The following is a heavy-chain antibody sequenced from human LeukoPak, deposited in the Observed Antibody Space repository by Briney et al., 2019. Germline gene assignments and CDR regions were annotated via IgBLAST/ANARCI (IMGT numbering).Heavy chain of an antibody. CDR1: GYTFTSYY. J-gene: IGHJ6*03. D-gene: IGHD3-3*01. CDR2: INPSGGST. Sequence: GASVKVSCKASGYTFTSYYMHWVRQAPGQGLEWMGIINPSGGSTSYAQKFQGRVTMTRDMSTSTVYMELSSLRSEDTAVYYCAITAGRSDYYYYYMDVWGKGTTVTVSS. CDR3: AITAGRSDYYYYYMDV. V-gene: IGHV1-46*01.